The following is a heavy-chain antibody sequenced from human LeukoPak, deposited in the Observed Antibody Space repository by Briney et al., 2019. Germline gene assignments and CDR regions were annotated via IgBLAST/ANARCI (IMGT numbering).Heavy chain of an antibody. CDR1: GGSFSGYY. V-gene: IGHV4-34*01. J-gene: IGHJ4*02. CDR2: INHSGST. D-gene: IGHD3-3*01. CDR3: ARGSVHRNFWSGYQEKYYFDY. Sequence: SGTLSLTCAVYGGSFSGYYWSWIRQPPGKGLEWIGEINHSGSTNYNPSLKSRITISVDTSKNQFSLKLSSVTAADTAVYYCARGSVHRNFWSGYQEKYYFDYWGQGTLVTVSS.